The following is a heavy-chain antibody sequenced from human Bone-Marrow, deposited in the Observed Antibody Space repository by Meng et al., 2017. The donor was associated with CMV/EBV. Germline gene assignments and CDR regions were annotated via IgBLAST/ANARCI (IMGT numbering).Heavy chain of an antibody. CDR3: ARNTAMAHYGMDV. J-gene: IGHJ6*02. Sequence: GGSLRLSCEATAFTFSAYAMHWVRQTPGKGLQWVAVIWYDETNKNYADFARGRFIISRDNSKNTLYLQMNSLRAEDTAVYYCARNTAMAHYGMDVWGQGTTVTVSS. D-gene: IGHD5-18*01. CDR2: IWYDETNK. CDR1: AFTFSAYA. V-gene: IGHV3-33*01.